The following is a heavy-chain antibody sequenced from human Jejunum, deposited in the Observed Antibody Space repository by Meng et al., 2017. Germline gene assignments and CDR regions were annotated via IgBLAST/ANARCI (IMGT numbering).Heavy chain of an antibody. CDR2: AST. D-gene: IGHD1-26*01. J-gene: IGHJ4*02. CDR3: ARDHMGSLDY. CDR1: GGSVSRAGYQ. V-gene: IGHV4-61*08. Sequence: GQLPESGSGLVRPSETLSLICIVSGGSVSRAGYQWGWIRQPPGKGLEWIGYASTNYNPSLKSRVTISLDTSRNQFSLSLSSVTAADTAVYDCARDHMGSLDYWGQGILVTVSS.